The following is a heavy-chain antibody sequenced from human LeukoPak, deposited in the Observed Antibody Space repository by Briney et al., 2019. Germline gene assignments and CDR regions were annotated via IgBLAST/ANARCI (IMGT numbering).Heavy chain of an antibody. CDR2: INPNSGGT. CDR3: ARGAPLDRKSRDAFDI. CDR1: EYTFSDYY. Sequence: ASVKVSCKASEYTFSDYYIHWVRQAPGQGLEWMGWINPNSGGTKYAQKFHGRVTMTRDTSTSTVYMELSSLRSEDTAVYYCARGAPLDRKSRDAFDIWGQGTMVTVSS. V-gene: IGHV1-2*02. J-gene: IGHJ3*02.